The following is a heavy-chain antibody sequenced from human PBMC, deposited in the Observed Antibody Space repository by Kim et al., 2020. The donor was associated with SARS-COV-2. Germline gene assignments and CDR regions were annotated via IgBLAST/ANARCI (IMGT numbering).Heavy chain of an antibody. Sequence: GGSLRLSCAASGFTFSDYYMSWIRQAPGKGLEWVSYISSSSSYTNYADSVKGRFTISRDNAKNSLYLQMNSLRAEDTAVYYCARDFSVVRGVINGMDVWGQGTTVTVSS. J-gene: IGHJ6*02. CDR3: ARDFSVVRGVINGMDV. CDR2: ISSSSSYT. CDR1: GFTFSDYY. D-gene: IGHD3-10*01. V-gene: IGHV3-11*05.